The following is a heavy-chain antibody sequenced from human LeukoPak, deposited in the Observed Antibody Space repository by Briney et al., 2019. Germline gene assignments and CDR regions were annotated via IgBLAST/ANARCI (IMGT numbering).Heavy chain of an antibody. CDR2: INPKTGGT. V-gene: IGHV1-2*06. J-gene: IGHJ5*02. CDR1: GYIFTDYY. Sequence: ASAKVSCKASGYIFTDYYIHWVRQAPEQGLEWMGRINPKTGGTDDAQDFQGRVTMTRDTSINTVYMELSRLRSDDTAVYYCASSTYYDFWSGYLPPHWFDPWGQGTLVTVSS. CDR3: ASSTYYDFWSGYLPPHWFDP. D-gene: IGHD3-3*01.